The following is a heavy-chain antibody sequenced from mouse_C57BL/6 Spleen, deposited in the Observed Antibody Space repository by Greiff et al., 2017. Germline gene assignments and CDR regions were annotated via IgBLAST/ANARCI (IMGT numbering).Heavy chain of an antibody. J-gene: IGHJ3*01. CDR3: ARCGADDGYYWCAY. Sequence: VKLMESGPELVKPGASVKLSCKASGYTFTSYDINWVKQRPGQGLEWIGWIYPRDGSTKYTEKLKGKATLTVDTSASTAYMELHSLTSEDSAVYFCARCGADDGYYWCAYWGQGTLVTVSA. CDR1: GYTFTSYD. D-gene: IGHD2-3*01. V-gene: IGHV1-85*01. CDR2: IYPRDGST.